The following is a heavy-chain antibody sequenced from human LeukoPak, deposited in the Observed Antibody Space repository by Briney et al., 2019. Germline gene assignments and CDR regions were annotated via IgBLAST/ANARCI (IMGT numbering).Heavy chain of an antibody. Sequence: TLSLTCAVSGGSISSGDFPWSWIRQPPGKGLEWIGYIFHTGHTSYNPSLKSRVTISVDMSKNQLSLRLTSVTAADTAVYYCARGFYGAGSHFDYWGQGTLVTVSS. V-gene: IGHV4-30-2*01. CDR2: IFHTGHT. D-gene: IGHD3-10*01. CDR1: GGSISSGDFP. J-gene: IGHJ4*02. CDR3: ARGFYGAGSHFDY.